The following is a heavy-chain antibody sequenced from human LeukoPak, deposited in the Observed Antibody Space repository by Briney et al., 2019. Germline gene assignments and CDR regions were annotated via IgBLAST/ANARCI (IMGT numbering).Heavy chain of an antibody. CDR1: GFTVSSNY. CDR3: ASLWFGELFSFDY. J-gene: IGHJ4*02. V-gene: IGHV3-53*01. CDR2: IYSGGST. Sequence: PGGSLRLSCAASGFTVSSNYMSWVRQAPGKGLEWASVIYSGGSTYYADSVKGRFTISRDNSKNTLYLQMNSLRAEDTAVYYCASLWFGELFSFDYWGQGTLVTVSS. D-gene: IGHD3-10*01.